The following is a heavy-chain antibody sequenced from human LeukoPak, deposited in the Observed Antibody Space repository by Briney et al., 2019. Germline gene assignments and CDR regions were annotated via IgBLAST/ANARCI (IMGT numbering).Heavy chain of an antibody. CDR1: GFTFSSYA. J-gene: IGHJ6*03. Sequence: PGGSLRLSCAASGFTFSSYAMSWVRQAPGKGLEWVSAISGSGGRTYYADSVKGRFTISRDNSKNTLYLQMNSLRAEDTAVYYCANGYCTNGVCYPYYYYCMDVWGKGTTVTVSS. CDR2: ISGSGGRT. D-gene: IGHD2-8*01. V-gene: IGHV3-23*01. CDR3: ANGYCTNGVCYPYYYYCMDV.